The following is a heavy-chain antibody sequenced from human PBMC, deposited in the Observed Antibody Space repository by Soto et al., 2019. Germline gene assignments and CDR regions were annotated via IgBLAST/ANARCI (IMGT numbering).Heavy chain of an antibody. CDR2: ISGSGGST. Sequence: GGSLRLSCAASGFTFSSYAMSWVRQAPGKGLEWVSAISGSGGSTYYADSVKGRFTISRDNSKNTLYLQMNSLSAEDTALYYCAKDSAAHYLQEIFAPLDDWGQGTQVTVSS. J-gene: IGHJ4*02. V-gene: IGHV3-23*01. D-gene: IGHD3-9*01. CDR3: AKDSAAHYLQEIFAPLDD. CDR1: GFTFSSYA.